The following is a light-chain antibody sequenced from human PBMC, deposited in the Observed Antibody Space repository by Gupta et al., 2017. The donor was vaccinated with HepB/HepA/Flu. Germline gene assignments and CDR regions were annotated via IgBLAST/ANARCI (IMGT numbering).Light chain of an antibody. CDR3: QHYGSSWT. CDR1: QSVSSNNY. Sequence: EIVLTQSPATLSLSPGERATLSCGASQSVSSNNYLAWYQQKPGLAPRLLIYDASGRATGIPDRFSGSGSGTDFTLTIISLEPEDFAVYYCQHYGSSWTFGQGTKVEIK. J-gene: IGKJ1*01. CDR2: DAS. V-gene: IGKV3D-20*01.